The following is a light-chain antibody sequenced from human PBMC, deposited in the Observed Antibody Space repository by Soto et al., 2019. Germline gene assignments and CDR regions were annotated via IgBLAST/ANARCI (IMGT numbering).Light chain of an antibody. CDR3: PSYDSSLSGSGVV. CDR1: SSNIGAGYD. J-gene: IGLJ2*01. CDR2: GNS. Sequence: QSVLTQPPSVSGAPGQRVTISCTGSSSNIGAGYDVHWYQQLPGTAPKLLIYGNSNRPSGVPDRFSGSKSGTSASLAITGLQAEDEADYDCPSYDSSLSGSGVVFGGGTQLTVL. V-gene: IGLV1-40*01.